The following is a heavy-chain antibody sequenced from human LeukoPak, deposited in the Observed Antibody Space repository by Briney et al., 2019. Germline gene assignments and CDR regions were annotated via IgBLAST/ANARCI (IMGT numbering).Heavy chain of an antibody. CDR2: INHSGST. Sequence: SETLSLTCAVSGGSISSGGYYWSWIRQPPGKGLEWIGEINHSGSTNYNPSLKSRVTISVDTSKNQFSLKLSSVTAADTAVYYCARGDYGVDYWGQGTLVTVSS. V-gene: IGHV4-34*01. CDR1: GGSISSGGYY. CDR3: ARGDYGVDY. J-gene: IGHJ4*02. D-gene: IGHD4-17*01.